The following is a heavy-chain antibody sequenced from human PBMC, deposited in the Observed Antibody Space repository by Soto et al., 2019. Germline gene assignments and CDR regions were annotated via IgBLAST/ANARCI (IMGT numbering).Heavy chain of an antibody. CDR2: ISYDGSNK. V-gene: IGHV3-30*18. CDR1: GFTFSSYG. J-gene: IGHJ4*02. Sequence: GGSLRLSCAASGFTFSSYGMHWVRQAPGKGLEWVAVISYDGSNKYYADSVKGRFTISRDNSKNTLYLQMNSLRAEDTAVYYCAKDLGDYWGQGTLVTVSS. CDR3: AKDLGDY.